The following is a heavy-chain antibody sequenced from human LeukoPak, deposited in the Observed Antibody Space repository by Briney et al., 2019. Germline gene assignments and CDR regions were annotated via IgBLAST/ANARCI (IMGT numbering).Heavy chain of an antibody. CDR2: ISSSSSYI. D-gene: IGHD2-2*01. Sequence: PGGSLRLSCAASGFTFSSYSMNWVRQAPGKGLEWVSSISSSSSYIYYADSVKGRFTIYRDNAKNSLYLQMNSLRAEDTAVYYCARGERGLYCSSTSCYPVLGGQGTLVTVSS. V-gene: IGHV3-21*01. CDR3: ARGERGLYCSSTSCYPVL. CDR1: GFTFSSYS. J-gene: IGHJ4*02.